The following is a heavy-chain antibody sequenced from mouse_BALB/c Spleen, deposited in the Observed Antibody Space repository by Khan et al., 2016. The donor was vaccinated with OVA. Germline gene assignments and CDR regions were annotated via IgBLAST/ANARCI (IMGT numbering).Heavy chain of an antibody. CDR3: AIGVYYAMDY. CDR2: ISSGSSTI. V-gene: IGHV5-17*02. J-gene: IGHJ4*01. Sequence: EVELVESGGGLVQPGGSRKLSCAASGFTFSSFGMHWVRQAPEKGLEWVAYISSGSSTIYYADTVKGRFTISRDNPKKTTFLQMTSLRSEDTAMYYCAIGVYYAMDYWGQGTSVTVSS. D-gene: IGHD2-14*01. CDR1: GFTFSSFG.